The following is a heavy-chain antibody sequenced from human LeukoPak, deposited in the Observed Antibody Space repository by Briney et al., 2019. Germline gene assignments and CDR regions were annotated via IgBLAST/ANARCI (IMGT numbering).Heavy chain of an antibody. Sequence: SETLSLTCTVPGGSISSSYWRWIRQPPGRGLEWIGHIYYGGSTNYNPSLKSRVTISVDTSKNQFSLKLSSVTAADTAVYYCARGKIAVAGKPFDYWGQGTLVTVSS. CDR2: IYYGGST. CDR3: ARGKIAVAGKPFDY. J-gene: IGHJ4*02. D-gene: IGHD6-19*01. V-gene: IGHV4-59*01. CDR1: GGSISSSY.